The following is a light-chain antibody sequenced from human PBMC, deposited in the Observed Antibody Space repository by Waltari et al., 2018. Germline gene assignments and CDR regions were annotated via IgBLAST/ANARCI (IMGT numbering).Light chain of an antibody. V-gene: IGKV3-20*01. J-gene: IGKJ3*01. CDR3: QQYVSSPPGVT. CDR2: AAS. Sequence: EIVLTQSPGTLSLSPGERTTLSCRASQTVSRNHLAWYQQNPGQAPRLLIYAASSRPPGIPDRFSGSGSGTEFTLTISRLEPEDFAVYYCQQYVSSPPGVTFGPGTKVDIK. CDR1: QTVSRNH.